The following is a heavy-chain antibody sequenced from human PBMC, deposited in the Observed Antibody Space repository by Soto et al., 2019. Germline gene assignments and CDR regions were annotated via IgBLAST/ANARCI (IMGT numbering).Heavy chain of an antibody. CDR3: VREGNCGGDCYSTYYFDY. D-gene: IGHD2-21*02. J-gene: IGHJ4*02. V-gene: IGHV1-46*01. CDR2: INPSVGTT. Sequence: ASVKVSCKASGYTVTSNWMHWVRQAPGQGPEWMGIINPSVGTTIYAQKFQGRVTMTRDTSTNTVYMELSSLRSEDTAMYYCVREGNCGGDCYSTYYFDYWGLGTLVTVSS. CDR1: GYTVTSNW.